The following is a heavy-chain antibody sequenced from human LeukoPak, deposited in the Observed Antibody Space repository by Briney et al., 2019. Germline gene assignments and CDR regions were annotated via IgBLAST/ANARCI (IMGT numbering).Heavy chain of an antibody. V-gene: IGHV3-48*03. CDR1: GFTFSSYE. Sequence: GGSLRLSCAASGFTFSSYEMNGVRQAPGKGLEWVSYISSSGSTIYYADSVKGRFTISRDNAKNSLYLQMNSLRAEDTAVYYCARGGDEPLDAFDIWGQGTMVTVSS. J-gene: IGHJ3*02. CDR2: ISSSGSTI. D-gene: IGHD1-14*01. CDR3: ARGGDEPLDAFDI.